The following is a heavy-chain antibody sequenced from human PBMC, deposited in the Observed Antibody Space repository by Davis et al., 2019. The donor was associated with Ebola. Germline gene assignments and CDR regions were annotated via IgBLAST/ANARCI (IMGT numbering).Heavy chain of an antibody. CDR2: ISYDGSNK. CDR3: ASVDRITGDY. V-gene: IGHV3-30*03. J-gene: IGHJ4*02. D-gene: IGHD1-14*01. Sequence: GESLKISCAASGFTFSYGMHWVRQAPGKGLEWVAVISYDGSNKYYADSVKGRFTISRDNSKNTLYLQMNSLRAEDTAVYYCASVDRITGDYWGQGTLVTVSS. CDR1: GFTFSYG.